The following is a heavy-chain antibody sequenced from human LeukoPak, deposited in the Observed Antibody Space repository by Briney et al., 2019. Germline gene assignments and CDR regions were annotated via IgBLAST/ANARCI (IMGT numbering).Heavy chain of an antibody. D-gene: IGHD6-19*01. J-gene: IGHJ4*02. Sequence: PSETLSLTCAVYGGSFSGYYWSWIRQPPGKGLEWIGEINHSGSTNYNPSLKSRVTISVDTSKNQFSLKLSSVTAADTAVYYCARGISGWPFDYWGQGTLVTVSS. CDR2: INHSGST. CDR3: ARGISGWPFDY. V-gene: IGHV4-34*01. CDR1: GGSFSGYY.